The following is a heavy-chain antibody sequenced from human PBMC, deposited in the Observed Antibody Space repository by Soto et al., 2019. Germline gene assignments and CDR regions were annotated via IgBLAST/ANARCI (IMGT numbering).Heavy chain of an antibody. CDR1: GFTFSSYG. Sequence: GGSLRLSCAASGFTFSSYGMRWVRQAPGKGLEWVAVISYDGSNKYYADSVKGRFTISRDNSKNTLYLQMNSLRAEDTAVYYCAKDPGAYYYYYYGMDVWGQGTTVTVSS. V-gene: IGHV3-30*18. CDR3: AKDPGAYYYYYYGMDV. D-gene: IGHD3-10*01. CDR2: ISYDGSNK. J-gene: IGHJ6*02.